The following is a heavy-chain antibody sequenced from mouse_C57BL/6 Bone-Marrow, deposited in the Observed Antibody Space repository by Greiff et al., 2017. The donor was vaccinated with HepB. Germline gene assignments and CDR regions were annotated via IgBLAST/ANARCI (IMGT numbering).Heavy chain of an antibody. CDR1: GYTFTDYY. CDR2: IFPGSGST. CDR3: ALRQLRLRFLYYFDY. V-gene: IGHV1-75*01. J-gene: IGHJ2*01. Sequence: QVHVKQSGPELVKPGASVKISCKASGYTFTDYYINWVKQRPGQGLEWIGWIFPGSGSTYYNEKFKGKATLTVDKSSSTAYMLLSSLTSEDSAVYFCALRQLRLRFLYYFDYWGQGTTLTVSS. D-gene: IGHD3-2*02.